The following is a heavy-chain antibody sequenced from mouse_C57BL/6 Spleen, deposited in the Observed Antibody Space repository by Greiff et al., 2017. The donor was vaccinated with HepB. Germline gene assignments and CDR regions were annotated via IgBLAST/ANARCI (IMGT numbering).Heavy chain of an antibody. Sequence: QVQLQQPVAELVMPGSSVKLSCKASVYTFTSYWMHWVKQRPGQGLEWIGELDPSDRSTNYNQKFKDKSTLTVDKSSSTAYMQRSSLTSEDSAVYYCARDTTVGGGAMDYWGQGTSVTVSS. J-gene: IGHJ4*01. D-gene: IGHD1-1*01. V-gene: IGHV1-69*01. CDR3: ARDTTVGGGAMDY. CDR1: VYTFTSYW. CDR2: LDPSDRST.